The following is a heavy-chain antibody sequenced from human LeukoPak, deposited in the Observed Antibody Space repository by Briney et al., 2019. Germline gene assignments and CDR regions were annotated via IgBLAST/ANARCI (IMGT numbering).Heavy chain of an antibody. CDR2: INHSGST. D-gene: IGHD5-18*01. V-gene: IGHV4-34*01. J-gene: IGHJ4*02. CDR3: ARGQGYSYGY. Sequence: PSETLSLTCVVYGGSFSGYYWSWIRQPPGKGLEWIGEINHSGSTNYNPSLKSRVTISVDTSKNQFSLKLSSVTAADTAVYYCARGQGYSYGYWGQGTLVTVSS. CDR1: GGSFSGYY.